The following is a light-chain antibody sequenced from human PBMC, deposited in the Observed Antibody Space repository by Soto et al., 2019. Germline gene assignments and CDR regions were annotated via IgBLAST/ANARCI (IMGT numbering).Light chain of an antibody. Sequence: QSALTQPASVSGSPGQSITISCTGTSSDVGAYNYVSWYQQHPGKAPKLMIYDVSNRPSGVSNRFSGSKSGNTASLTIFGLQAEDEADYYCSSYTTTSTQIFGGGTKVTVL. CDR1: SSDVGAYNY. CDR2: DVS. CDR3: SSYTTTSTQI. V-gene: IGLV2-14*01. J-gene: IGLJ2*01.